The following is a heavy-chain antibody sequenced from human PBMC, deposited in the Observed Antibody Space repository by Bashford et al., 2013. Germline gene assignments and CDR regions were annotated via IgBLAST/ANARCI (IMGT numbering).Heavy chain of an antibody. CDR1: GYTFTNYD. V-gene: IGHV1-8*01. CDR2: MSPNSDNT. D-gene: IGHD2-8*01. CDR3: ARGISGTNFGYYYFSGLDV. J-gene: IGHJ6*02. Sequence: ASVKVSCKASGYTFTNYDINWVRQAPGQGLEWMGWMSPNSDNTGNEQKFQGRITMSTDTSISTVYMELSGLRSDDTAVYFCARGISGTNFGYYYFSGLDVWGHGTTVTVSS.